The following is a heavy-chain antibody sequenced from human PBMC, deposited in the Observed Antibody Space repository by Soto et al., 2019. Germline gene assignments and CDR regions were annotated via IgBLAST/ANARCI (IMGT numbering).Heavy chain of an antibody. D-gene: IGHD2-2*01. Sequence: SETLSLTCAVYGGSFSGYYWSWIRQPPGKGLEWIGEINHSGSTNYNQSLKSRVNKSVDTSKNQISLKLSSVTAADTAVYYCASSGDCSSTSCYHWFDPWGQGTLVT. CDR3: ASSGDCSSTSCYHWFDP. CDR2: INHSGST. J-gene: IGHJ5*02. CDR1: GGSFSGYY. V-gene: IGHV4-34*01.